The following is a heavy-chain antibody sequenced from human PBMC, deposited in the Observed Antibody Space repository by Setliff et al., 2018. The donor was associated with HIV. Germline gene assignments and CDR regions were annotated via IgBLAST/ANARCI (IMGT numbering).Heavy chain of an antibody. CDR3: ARGYPGIADCTFDN. D-gene: IGHD6-13*01. CDR1: GDSISSTGNY. Sequence: PSETLSLTCSVSGDSISSTGNYWGWIRQPPGKGLEWIGSIYYTENTYYNPSLKSRLTISLDTSKKQFSLRLSSVTAADTAVYYCARGYPGIADCTFDNWGQGTLVTVSS. CDR2: IYYTENT. J-gene: IGHJ4*02. V-gene: IGHV4-39*07.